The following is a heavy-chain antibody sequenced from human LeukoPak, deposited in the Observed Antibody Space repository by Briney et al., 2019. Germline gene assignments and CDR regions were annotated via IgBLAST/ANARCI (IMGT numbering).Heavy chain of an antibody. J-gene: IGHJ4*02. D-gene: IGHD6-19*01. CDR2: IYSGGST. CDR1: GFTFSSYA. CDR3: ARDVENLAVAGDGVIN. Sequence: PGGSLRLSCAASGFTFSSYAMHWVRQAPGKGLEWVSVIYSGGSTYYADSVKGRFTISRDNSKNTLYLQMNSLRAEDTAVYYCARDVENLAVAGDGVINWGQGTLVTVSS. V-gene: IGHV3-66*01.